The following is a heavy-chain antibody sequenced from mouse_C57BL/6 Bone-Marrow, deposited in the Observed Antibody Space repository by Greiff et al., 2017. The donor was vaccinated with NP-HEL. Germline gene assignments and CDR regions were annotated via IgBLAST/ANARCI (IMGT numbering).Heavy chain of an antibody. CDR2: IHPNSGST. Sequence: QVQLKQPGAELVKPGASVKLSCKASGYTFTSYWMHWVKQRPGQGLEWIGMIHPNSGSTNYTEKFKSKATLTVDKSSSTAYMQLSSLTSEDSAVYYCARLSRTVVAKRYFDVWGKGTTVTVSS. CDR3: ARLSRTVVAKRYFDV. V-gene: IGHV1-64*01. CDR1: GYTFTSYW. D-gene: IGHD1-1*01. J-gene: IGHJ1*03.